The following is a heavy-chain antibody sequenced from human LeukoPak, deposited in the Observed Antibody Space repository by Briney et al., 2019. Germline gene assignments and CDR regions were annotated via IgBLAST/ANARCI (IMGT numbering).Heavy chain of an antibody. J-gene: IGHJ3*02. CDR2: ISAGDESK. Sequence: GGSLRLSCAASGFTFSASAMSWVRQAPGKGLTWVSSISAGDESKHYADSVEGRFTISRDNSKNALYLQMNSLRAEDTAVYYCAKDPSSGWYVNAFDMWGQGTVVTVSS. D-gene: IGHD6-19*01. CDR1: GFTFSASA. CDR3: AKDPSSGWYVNAFDM. V-gene: IGHV3-23*01.